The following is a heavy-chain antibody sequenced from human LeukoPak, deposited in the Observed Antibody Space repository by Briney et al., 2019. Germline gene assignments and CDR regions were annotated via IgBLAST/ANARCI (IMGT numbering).Heavy chain of an antibody. Sequence: GESMRLSCAASGFTLTSYAMSWVRQAPGRGLEWVSAIISMVAQTYHGNSVKGGSTIHRDNSKNTLYLQMNSLRAEDTAVYYCARACIAAAGNYFDYWGQGTLVTPSA. J-gene: IGHJ4*02. CDR1: GFTLTSYA. V-gene: IGHV3-23*01. CDR3: ARACIAAAGNYFDY. CDR2: IISMVAQT. D-gene: IGHD6-13*01.